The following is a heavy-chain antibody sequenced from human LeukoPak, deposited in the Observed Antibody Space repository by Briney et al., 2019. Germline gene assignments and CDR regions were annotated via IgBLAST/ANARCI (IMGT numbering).Heavy chain of an antibody. D-gene: IGHD4-23*01. V-gene: IGHV1-18*01. CDR3: ARDHYYGGNRNDFDY. J-gene: IGHJ4*02. CDR2: ISAYNGNT. CDR1: GYTFTSYG. Sequence: GASVKVSCKASGYTFTSYGISRVRQAPGQGLEWMGWISAYNGNTNYAQKLQGRVTMTTDTSTSTAYMELRSLRSDDTAVYYCARDHYYGGNRNDFDYWGQGTLVTVSS.